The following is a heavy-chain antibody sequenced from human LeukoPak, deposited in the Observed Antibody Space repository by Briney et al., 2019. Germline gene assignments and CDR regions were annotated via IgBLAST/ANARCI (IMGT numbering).Heavy chain of an antibody. CDR3: ARVKDYGSGSYYPTFDY. V-gene: IGHV3-7*03. CDR1: GFTFSNYW. J-gene: IGHJ4*02. Sequence: GGSLRLSCTASGFTFSNYWMIWVRQAPGKGLEWVSIIRQDGNEKYSVDSVRGRFTISRDNARTPLYLQMDSLRAEDTAVYHCARVKDYGSGSYYPTFDYWGQGTLVTVSS. D-gene: IGHD3-10*01. CDR2: IRQDGNEK.